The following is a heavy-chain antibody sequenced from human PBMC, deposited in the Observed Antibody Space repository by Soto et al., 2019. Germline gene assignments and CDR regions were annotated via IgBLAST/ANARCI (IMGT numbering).Heavy chain of an antibody. CDR3: ARSTMIAVAALDY. V-gene: IGHV3-7*01. Sequence: EVQLVESGGGLVQPGGSLRLSCAASGFTFSSYWMSWVRQAPGKGLEWVANIKQDGSEKYYVDSVKGRFTISRHNAKNSLYLQMNSLRAEGTAVYYCARSTMIAVAALDYWGQGTLVTVSS. CDR1: GFTFSSYW. J-gene: IGHJ4*02. D-gene: IGHD6-19*01. CDR2: IKQDGSEK.